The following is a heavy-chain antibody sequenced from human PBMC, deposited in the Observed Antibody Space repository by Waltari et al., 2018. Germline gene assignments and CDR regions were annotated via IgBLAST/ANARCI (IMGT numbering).Heavy chain of an antibody. CDR2: IYYSWCT. V-gene: IGHV4-59*11. J-gene: IGHJ4*02. D-gene: IGHD1-26*01. CDR1: GGSISSHY. Sequence: QVQLQESGPGLVKPSETLSLTCTVSGGSISSHYWSWIRQPPGKGLEWIGYIYYSWCTNYNPSRKSRVTISVDTSKNQFSLKLSSVTAADTAVYYCARESAAAHSGSYEIFDYWGQGTLVTVSS. CDR3: ARESAAAHSGSYEIFDY.